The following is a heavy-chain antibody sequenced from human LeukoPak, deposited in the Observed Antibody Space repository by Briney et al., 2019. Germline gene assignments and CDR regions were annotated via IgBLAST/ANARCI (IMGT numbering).Heavy chain of an antibody. Sequence: ASVXVSCKASGYTFTSYYMHWVRQAPGQGLEWMGIINPSGGSTSYAQKFQGRVTMTRDTSTSTVYMELSSLRSEDTAVYYCARDPKLRFLEWSYFDYWGQGTLVTVSS. V-gene: IGHV1-46*01. CDR3: ARDPKLRFLEWSYFDY. CDR1: GYTFTSYY. CDR2: INPSGGST. J-gene: IGHJ4*02. D-gene: IGHD3-3*01.